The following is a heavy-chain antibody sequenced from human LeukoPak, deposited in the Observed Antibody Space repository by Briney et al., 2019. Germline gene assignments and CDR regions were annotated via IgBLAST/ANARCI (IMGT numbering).Heavy chain of an antibody. J-gene: IGHJ4*02. D-gene: IGHD1-7*01. V-gene: IGHV3-74*01. CDR3: ARDLGSGTPLDC. CDR2: IRSDGTST. CDR1: GFSFSSYW. Sequence: QAGGSLRLSCEASGFSFSSYWMHWVRQAPGEGPVWASLIRSDGTSTSYADSVKGRFTISRDNAKNTVCLQMNSLRAEDTAVYYCARDLGSGTPLDCRGQGTLVTVSS.